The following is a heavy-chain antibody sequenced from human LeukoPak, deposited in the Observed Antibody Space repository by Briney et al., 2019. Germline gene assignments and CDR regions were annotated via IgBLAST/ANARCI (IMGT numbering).Heavy chain of an antibody. D-gene: IGHD4-17*01. CDR3: AKDSSDYGDYEPFDY. J-gene: IGHJ4*02. CDR2: ISYDGSNK. CDR1: GFTFSSYG. Sequence: GGSLRLSCAASGFTFSSYGMHWVRQAPGKGLEWVAVISYDGSNKYYADSVKGRFTISRDNSKNTLYLQMNSLRAEDTAVYYCAKDSSDYGDYEPFDYWGQGTLVTVSS. V-gene: IGHV3-30*18.